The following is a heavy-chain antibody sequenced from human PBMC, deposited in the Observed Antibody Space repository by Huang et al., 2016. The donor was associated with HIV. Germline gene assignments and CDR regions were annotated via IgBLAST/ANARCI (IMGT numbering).Heavy chain of an antibody. CDR3: VRDQGRLAVGGIDNWFDP. Sequence: QVRLQESGPGLVKPSETLSLSCTVSGDSVSSHYWGWIRHPPGKGLEWIGTVYDSGTNKYNPRRKSRITIAVDTSKNGVSLNITSVSAADTAMYFCVRDQGRLAVGGIDNWFDPWGQEPWSPSP. CDR2: VYDSGTN. CDR1: GDSVSSHY. J-gene: IGHJ5*02. V-gene: IGHV4-59*02. D-gene: IGHD6-19*01.